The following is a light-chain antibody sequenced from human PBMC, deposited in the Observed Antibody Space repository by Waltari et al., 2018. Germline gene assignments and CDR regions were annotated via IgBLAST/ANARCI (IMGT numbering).Light chain of an antibody. Sequence: DIQMTQSPSSLSASVGDRVTIPCRASQTIATYLNWYQQKPGKTPNLLIPGASDLQSGVPSRFSGGGSGTDFSLTISSLQPEDFATYYCQQSYDTVLTFGGGTRVEIK. CDR1: QTIATY. CDR2: GAS. CDR3: QQSYDTVLT. J-gene: IGKJ4*01. V-gene: IGKV1-39*01.